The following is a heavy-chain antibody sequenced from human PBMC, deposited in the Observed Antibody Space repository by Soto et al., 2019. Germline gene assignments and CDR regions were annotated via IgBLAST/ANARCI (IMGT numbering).Heavy chain of an antibody. V-gene: IGHV1-69*13. CDR3: ARPLQLRMYSSPPRHYYYYGMDV. J-gene: IGHJ6*02. CDR2: IIPIFGTA. Sequence: SVKVSCKASGGTFSSCASSWVRQAPGQGLEWMGGIIPIFGTANYAQKFQGRVTITADESTSTAYMELSSLRSEDTAVYYCARPLQLRMYSSPPRHYYYYGMDVWGQGTTVTVSS. CDR1: GGTFSSCA. D-gene: IGHD6-19*01.